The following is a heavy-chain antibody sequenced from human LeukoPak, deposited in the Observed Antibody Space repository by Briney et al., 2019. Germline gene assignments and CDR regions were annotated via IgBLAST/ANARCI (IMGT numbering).Heavy chain of an antibody. CDR2: IKQDGGEK. V-gene: IGHV3-7*01. J-gene: IGHJ6*02. CDR1: GFTFSSYW. Sequence: PGGSLRLSCAASGFTFSSYWMSWVRQAPGKGLEWVANIKQDGGEKYYVDSVKGRFTISRDNAKNSLYLQMNSLRAEDTAVYYCARDYESGRDGYNGYYYYGMDVWGQGTTVTVSS. D-gene: IGHD5-24*01. CDR3: ARDYESGRDGYNGYYYYGMDV.